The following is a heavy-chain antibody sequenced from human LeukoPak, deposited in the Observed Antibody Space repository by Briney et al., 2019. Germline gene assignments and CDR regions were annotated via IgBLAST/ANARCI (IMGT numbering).Heavy chain of an antibody. D-gene: IGHD6-19*01. CDR2: IYTSGST. CDR3: ARVGSSPIAVAEDY. V-gene: IGHV4-61*02. J-gene: IGHJ4*02. Sequence: PSQTLSLTCTVSGGSISSGSYYWSWIRQPAGKGLEWIGRIYTSGSTNYNPSLKSRVTISVDSSKNQFSLKLSSVTAADTAVYYCARVGSSPIAVAEDYWGQGTLVTVSS. CDR1: GGSISSGSYY.